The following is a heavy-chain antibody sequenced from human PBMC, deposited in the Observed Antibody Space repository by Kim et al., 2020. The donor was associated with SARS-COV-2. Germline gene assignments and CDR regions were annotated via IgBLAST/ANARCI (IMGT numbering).Heavy chain of an antibody. V-gene: IGHV4-34*01. Sequence: SETLSLTCAVYGGSFSGYYWSWIRQPPGKGLEWIGEINHSGSTNYNPSPKSRVTISVDTSKNQFSLKLSSVTAADTAVYYCARGQYSSSWYGVRGWFDPWGQGTLVTVSS. CDR3: ARGQYSSSWYGVRGWFDP. CDR1: GGSFSGYY. D-gene: IGHD6-13*01. CDR2: INHSGST. J-gene: IGHJ5*02.